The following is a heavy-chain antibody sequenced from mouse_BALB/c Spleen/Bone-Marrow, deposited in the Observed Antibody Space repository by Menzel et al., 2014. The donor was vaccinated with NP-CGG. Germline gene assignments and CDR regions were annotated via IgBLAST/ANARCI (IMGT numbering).Heavy chain of an antibody. J-gene: IGHJ2*01. D-gene: IGHD2-14*01. CDR2: INPSTTYS. Sequence: VQLQQSGAELAKPGASVKMSCKASGYTFTSYWMHWVKQRPGQGLEWIGYINPSTTYSAYNQKFKDKATLTADKSSSTAYMQLSSLTSEDPAAYYCALYYRYDYFDYWGQGTTLTVSS. V-gene: IGHV1-7*01. CDR3: ALYYRYDYFDY. CDR1: GYTFTSYW.